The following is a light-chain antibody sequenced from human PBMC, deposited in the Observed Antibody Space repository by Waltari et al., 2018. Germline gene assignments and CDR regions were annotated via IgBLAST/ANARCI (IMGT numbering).Light chain of an antibody. CDR2: EVT. Sequence: QSALTQPASVSGSPGQSITISCTGTRSDIGHYNYVSWYQHLPGKVPKVMISEVTKRPSGVSNRFSGSKSGNTASLTISGLQADDEAEYYCCSDAGSGTYVFGTGTKLTVV. V-gene: IGLV2-23*02. CDR1: RSDIGHYNY. CDR3: CSDAGSGTYV. J-gene: IGLJ1*01.